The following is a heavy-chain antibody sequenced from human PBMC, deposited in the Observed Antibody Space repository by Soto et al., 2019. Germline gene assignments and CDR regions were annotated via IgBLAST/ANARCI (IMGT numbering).Heavy chain of an antibody. J-gene: IGHJ4*02. D-gene: IGHD2-15*01. CDR2: ISFDGSHK. CDR1: GFTFSNYG. Sequence: ESVGGVVQPGRSLRLSCAGSGFTFSNYGLHWVRQAPGKGLDWVSFISFDGSHKYYADSVKGRFTISRDNSNNMLYLQMDSLTTEDTAVYYCAKDGAPRYCSRSSCHPAGAYWGQGTLVTVSS. CDR3: AKDGAPRYCSRSSCHPAGAY. V-gene: IGHV3-30*18.